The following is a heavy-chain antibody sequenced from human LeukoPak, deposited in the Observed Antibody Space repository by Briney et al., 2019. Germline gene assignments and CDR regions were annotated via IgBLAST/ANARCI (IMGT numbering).Heavy chain of an antibody. J-gene: IGHJ5*02. Sequence: GGSLRLSCAASGFTFSSYSMSWVRQAPGKGLEWVSSTSSSSSYIYYADSVKGRFTISRDNAKNSLYLQMNSLRAEDTAVYYCASYCSGGSCHGWFDPWGQGTLVTVSS. V-gene: IGHV3-21*01. CDR2: TSSSSSYI. CDR1: GFTFSSYS. D-gene: IGHD2-15*01. CDR3: ASYCSGGSCHGWFDP.